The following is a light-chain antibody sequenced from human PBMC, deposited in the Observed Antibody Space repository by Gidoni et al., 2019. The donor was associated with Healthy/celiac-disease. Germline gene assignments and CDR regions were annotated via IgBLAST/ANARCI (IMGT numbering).Light chain of an antibody. CDR3: QVWDSSSDHPHVV. Sequence: SYVLTQPPSVSVAPGQTARITCGGNNIGSKSVHWYQQKPGQAPVLVGDDDSSRPSEIPERFSGSNSGNTATLTISRVEAGDEADYYCQVWDSSSDHPHVVFGGGTKLTVL. CDR2: DDS. J-gene: IGLJ2*01. V-gene: IGLV3-21*02. CDR1: NIGSKS.